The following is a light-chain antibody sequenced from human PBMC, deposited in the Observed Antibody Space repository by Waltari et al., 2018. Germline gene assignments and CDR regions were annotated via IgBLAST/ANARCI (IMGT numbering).Light chain of an antibody. Sequence: DIVMTQSPDSLAVSLGERATINCKSSQSVLYPPNNKNYLAWYQQKPGQPPKLLIYWASTRESGVPDRFSGSGSGTDFTLTISSLQAEDVAVYYCQQYYSTPQTFGQGTKLEIK. CDR1: QSVLYPPNNKNY. V-gene: IGKV4-1*01. J-gene: IGKJ2*01. CDR3: QQYYSTPQT. CDR2: WAS.